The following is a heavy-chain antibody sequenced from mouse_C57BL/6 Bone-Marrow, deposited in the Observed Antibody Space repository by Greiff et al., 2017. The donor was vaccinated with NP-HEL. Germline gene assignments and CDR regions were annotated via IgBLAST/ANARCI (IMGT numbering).Heavy chain of an antibody. CDR3: ARDEGRGYAMDY. CDR2: SRNKANDYTT. Sequence: EVMLVESGGGLVQSGRSLRLSCATSGFTFSDFYMEWVRQAPGKGLEWIAASRNKANDYTTEYSASVKGRFIVSRDTSQSILYLQMNALRAEDTAIYYCARDEGRGYAMDYWGQGTSVTVSS. CDR1: GFTFSDFY. V-gene: IGHV7-1*01. J-gene: IGHJ4*01.